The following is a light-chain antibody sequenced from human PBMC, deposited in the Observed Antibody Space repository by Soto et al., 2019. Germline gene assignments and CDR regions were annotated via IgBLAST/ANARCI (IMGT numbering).Light chain of an antibody. CDR3: QQYYNTPVT. Sequence: DIVMTQSPDSLPVSLGERATINCKSSQTVLSSSNNRNYLAWYRQKPGQPPKLLIYWASTRESGVPDRFSGSGSWTGFPPTLRHLQAEDVAVYYCQQYYNTPVTFGQGTKLEI. V-gene: IGKV4-1*01. CDR1: QTVLSSSNNRNY. CDR2: WAS. J-gene: IGKJ2*01.